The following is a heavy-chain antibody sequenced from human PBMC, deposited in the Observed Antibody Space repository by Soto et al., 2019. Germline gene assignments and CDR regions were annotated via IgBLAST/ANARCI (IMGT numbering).Heavy chain of an antibody. D-gene: IGHD6-13*01. CDR2: IYYSGSA. J-gene: IGHJ4*02. Sequence: SETLSLTCTVSGGSISSVSYYWGWIRQPPGKGLEWIGSIYYSGSAYYSPSLKSRVTMSVDTSKNQLSLKLSSVTAADTAVYYCASHSSHWPFFDFWGQGTLVTVSS. CDR3: ASHSSHWPFFDF. V-gene: IGHV4-39*01. CDR1: GGSISSVSYY.